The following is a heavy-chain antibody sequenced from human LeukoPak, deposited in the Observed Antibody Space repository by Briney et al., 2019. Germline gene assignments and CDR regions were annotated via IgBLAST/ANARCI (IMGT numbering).Heavy chain of an antibody. J-gene: IGHJ4*02. CDR1: GFTFSSYN. V-gene: IGHV3-21*01. Sequence: GGSLRLSCAASGFTFSSYNMNWVRQAPGKGLEWVSSISSSSDYIYYADSVKGRFTISRDNAKNTLYLQMNTLRAEDTAMYYCARGIAVAGTDYWGQGTLVTVSS. CDR3: ARGIAVAGTDY. D-gene: IGHD6-19*01. CDR2: ISSSSDYI.